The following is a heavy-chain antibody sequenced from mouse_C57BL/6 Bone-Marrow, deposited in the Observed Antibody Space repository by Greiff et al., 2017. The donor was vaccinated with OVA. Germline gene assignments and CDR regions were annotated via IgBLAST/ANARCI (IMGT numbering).Heavy chain of an antibody. J-gene: IGHJ2*01. CDR3: AREVYYGDYDG. V-gene: IGHV1-9*01. Sequence: QVHVKQPGAELMKPGASVKLSCKATGYTFTSYWIDWVKQRPGHGLEWIGEILPGSGSTNYNEKFKGKATLTADTSSNTAYIQLSSLTSEDSAIYYCAREVYYGDYDGWGQGTTLTVSS. CDR2: ILPGSGST. CDR1: GYTFTSYW. D-gene: IGHD2-13*01.